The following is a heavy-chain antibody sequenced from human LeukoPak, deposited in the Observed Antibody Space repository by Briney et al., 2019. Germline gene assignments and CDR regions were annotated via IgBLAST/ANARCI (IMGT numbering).Heavy chain of an antibody. D-gene: IGHD3-22*01. CDR1: GGPIYSYY. Sequence: SETLSLTCTVSGGPIYSYYWSWIGQTAGKGVEWIGRLYPGVSTNYNPSLKSRVTMSVDTSKNQFALKLSAVTAADTAVYYCARLKFYDSTGYSPGHYMDVWGKGTTVTVSS. J-gene: IGHJ6*03. V-gene: IGHV4-4*07. CDR2: LYPGVST. CDR3: ARLKFYDSTGYSPGHYMDV.